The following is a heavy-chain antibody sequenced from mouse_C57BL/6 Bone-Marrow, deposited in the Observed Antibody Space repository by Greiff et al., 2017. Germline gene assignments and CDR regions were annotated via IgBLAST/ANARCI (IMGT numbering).Heavy chain of an antibody. CDR1: GFTFSSYT. CDR2: ISGGGGNT. J-gene: IGHJ1*03. D-gene: IGHD1-1*01. V-gene: IGHV5-9*01. CDR3: SRQVTTVLATKYFDV. Sequence: DVKLVESGGGLVKPGGSLKLSCAASGFTFSSYTMSWVRQTPEKRLQWVAAISGGGGNTYYPDSVKGRFTISRDNAKYSLYLQMSSRRSEDTACYYCSRQVTTVLATKYFDVWGTGTTGTVSS.